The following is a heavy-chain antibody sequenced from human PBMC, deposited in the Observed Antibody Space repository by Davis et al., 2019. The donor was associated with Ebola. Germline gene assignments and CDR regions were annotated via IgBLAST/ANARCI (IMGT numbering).Heavy chain of an antibody. D-gene: IGHD3-9*01. V-gene: IGHV4-39*01. CDR2: IYYSGST. CDR1: GGSISSSSYY. Sequence: SETLSLTCTVSGGSISSSSYYWGWIRQPPGKGLEWLWSIYYSGSTNYNPSLKSRVTISVDTSKNQFSLKLSSVTDADTAVYYCARGGHLSPYYDILTGYYWGYGMDVWGQGTTVTVSS. J-gene: IGHJ6*02. CDR3: ARGGHLSPYYDILTGYYWGYGMDV.